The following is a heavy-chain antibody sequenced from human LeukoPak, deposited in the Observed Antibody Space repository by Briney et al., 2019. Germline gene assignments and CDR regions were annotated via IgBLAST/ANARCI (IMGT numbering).Heavy chain of an antibody. V-gene: IGHV1-46*01. Sequence: ASVKLSCKASGYTFTSYYMHWVRQAPGQGLEWMGIINPSGGSTSYAQKFQSRVTMTRDTSTSTVYMELSSLRSEDTAVYYCARSYDSSGYYTLVPDYWGQGTLVTVSS. CDR3: ARSYDSSGYYTLVPDY. CDR1: GYTFTSYY. D-gene: IGHD3-22*01. J-gene: IGHJ4*02. CDR2: INPSGGST.